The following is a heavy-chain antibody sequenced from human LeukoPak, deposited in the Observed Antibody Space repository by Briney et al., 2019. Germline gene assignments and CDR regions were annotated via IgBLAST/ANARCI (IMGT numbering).Heavy chain of an antibody. V-gene: IGHV3-21*01. CDR1: GFDFSSYS. J-gene: IGHJ4*02. CDR3: AAGNYYDSSGHSRLDY. CDR2: ISSSSSYI. Sequence: KPGGSLRLSCAVSGFDFSSYSMNWVRQAPGKGLEWVSSISSSSSYIYYADSVKGRFTISRDSAKNSLYLQMNSLRAEDTAAYYCAAGNYYDSSGHSRLDYWGQGTLVTVSS. D-gene: IGHD3-22*01.